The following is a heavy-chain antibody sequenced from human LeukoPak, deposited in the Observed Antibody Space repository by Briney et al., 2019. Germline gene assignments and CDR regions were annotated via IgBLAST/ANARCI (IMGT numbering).Heavy chain of an antibody. V-gene: IGHV3-9*01. D-gene: IGHD4-17*01. CDR1: GFTFDDYA. Sequence: PGGSLRLSCAASGFTFDDYAMHWVRQAPGKGLEWVSGISWNSGSIGYADSVKGRFTISRDNAKNSLYLQMNSLRAEDTALYYCAKDPNRFMTTVTKGSPFDYWGQGTLVTVSS. J-gene: IGHJ4*02. CDR3: AKDPNRFMTTVTKGSPFDY. CDR2: ISWNSGSI.